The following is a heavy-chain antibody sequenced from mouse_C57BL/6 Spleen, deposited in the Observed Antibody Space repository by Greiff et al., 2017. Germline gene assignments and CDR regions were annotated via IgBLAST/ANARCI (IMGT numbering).Heavy chain of an antibody. CDR3: ARYGKDYAMDY. D-gene: IGHD2-1*01. V-gene: IGHV1-80*01. Sequence: VKVVESGAELVKPGASVKISCKASGYAFSSYWMNWVKQRPGKGLEWIGQIYPGDGDTNYNGKFKGKATLTADKSSSTAYMQLSSLTSEDSAVYFCARYGKDYAMDYWGQGTSVTVSS. J-gene: IGHJ4*01. CDR2: IYPGDGDT. CDR1: GYAFSSYW.